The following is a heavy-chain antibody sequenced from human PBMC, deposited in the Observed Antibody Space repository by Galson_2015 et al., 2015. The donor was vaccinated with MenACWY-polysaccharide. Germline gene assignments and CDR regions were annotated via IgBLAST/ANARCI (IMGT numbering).Heavy chain of an antibody. CDR3: AKEWAPIVVVLGYFDY. CDR2: ISGSGGST. J-gene: IGHJ4*02. V-gene: IGHV3-23*01. D-gene: IGHD3-22*01. CDR1: GFTFSSYA. Sequence: SLRLSCAASGFTFSSYAMSWVRQAPGKGLEWVSAISGSGGSTYYADSVKGRFTISRDNSKNTLYLQMNSLRAEDTAVYYCAKEWAPIVVVLGYFDYWGQGTLVTDSS.